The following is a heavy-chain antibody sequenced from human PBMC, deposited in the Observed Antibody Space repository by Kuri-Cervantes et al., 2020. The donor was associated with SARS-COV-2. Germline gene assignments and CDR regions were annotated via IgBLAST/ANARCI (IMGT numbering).Heavy chain of an antibody. V-gene: IGHV3-23*01. Sequence: ETLSLTCAASGFTFSSYAMSWVRQAPGKGLEWVSAISGSGGSTYYADSVKGRFTISRDNSKNTLYLQMNSLRAEDTAVYYCARKDCSSTSCYVGYYYYYMDVWGKGTTVTVSS. J-gene: IGHJ6*03. D-gene: IGHD2-2*01. CDR3: ARKDCSSTSCYVGYYYYYMDV. CDR1: GFTFSSYA. CDR2: ISGSGGST.